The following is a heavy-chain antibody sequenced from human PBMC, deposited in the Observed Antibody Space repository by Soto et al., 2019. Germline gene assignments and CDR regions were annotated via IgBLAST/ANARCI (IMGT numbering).Heavy chain of an antibody. V-gene: IGHV3-48*03. J-gene: IGHJ4*02. CDR1: GFSFSNYE. D-gene: IGHD6-25*01. Sequence: VQLVESGGGLVQPGGSLRLSCAASGFSFSNYEMNWVRQAPGKGLEWISYITSSGGAVFYADSVKGRFTISRDNAKDSLFMQMNSLRVEDTAVYYCARGDCSSTGYIGYWGQGARVTVSS. CDR2: ITSSGGAV. CDR3: ARGDCSSTGYIGY.